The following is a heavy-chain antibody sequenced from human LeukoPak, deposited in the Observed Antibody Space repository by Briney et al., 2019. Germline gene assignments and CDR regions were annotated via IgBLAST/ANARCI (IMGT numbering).Heavy chain of an antibody. J-gene: IGHJ4*02. CDR1: GGSFSGYY. CDR3: ARRPASRAYYYDSSDYPFDY. D-gene: IGHD3-22*01. CDR2: VNYRGST. Sequence: SETLSLTCAVYGGSFSGYYWSWIRQPPGKGLDWIGEVNYRGSTNYNPSLKSRVTISVDTSKNQFSLKLSSVTAADTAVYYCARRPASRAYYYDSSDYPFDYWGQGTLVTVSS. V-gene: IGHV4-34*01.